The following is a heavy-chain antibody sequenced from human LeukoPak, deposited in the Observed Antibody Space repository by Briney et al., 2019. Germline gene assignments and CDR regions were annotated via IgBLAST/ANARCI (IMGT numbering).Heavy chain of an antibody. D-gene: IGHD6-13*01. CDR1: GYTFTGYY. CDR2: INPNSGGT. Sequence: GASVKVSCKASGYTFTGYYMHWVRQAPGQGLEWMGWINPNSGGTNYAQKFQGRVTMTRDTSISTAYMELSRLRSDDTAAYYCAREATDPRGAAAGQGYFDYWGQGTLVTVSS. V-gene: IGHV1-2*02. J-gene: IGHJ4*02. CDR3: AREATDPRGAAAGQGYFDY.